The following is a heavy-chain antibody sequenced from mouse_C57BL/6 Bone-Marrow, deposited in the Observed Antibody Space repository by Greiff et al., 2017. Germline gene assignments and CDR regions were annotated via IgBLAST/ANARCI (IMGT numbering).Heavy chain of an antibody. CDR3: ARWRATVVAGDYFDY. J-gene: IGHJ2*01. CDR2: IDPSDSYT. V-gene: IGHV1-69*01. D-gene: IGHD1-1*01. Sequence: QVQLQQSGAELVMPGASVKLSCKASGYTFTSYWMHWVKQRPGQGLEWIGEIDPSDSYTNYNQKFKGKSTLTVDKSSSTAYMQLSSLTSEDSAVYYCARWRATVVAGDYFDYWGQGTTLTVSS. CDR1: GYTFTSYW.